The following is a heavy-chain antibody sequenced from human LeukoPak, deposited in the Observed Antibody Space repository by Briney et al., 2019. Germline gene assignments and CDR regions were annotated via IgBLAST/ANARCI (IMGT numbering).Heavy chain of an antibody. V-gene: IGHV3-23*01. CDR1: GFTFSSYA. CDR2: ISTSGGST. CDR3: ASSRRTYWYFDL. Sequence: GGSLRLSCAASGFTFSSYAMSWVRQAPGKGLEWVSGISTSGGSTSYADSVKGRFTISSDNSKNTLYLQMNSLRAEDTAVYYCASSRRTYWYFDLWGRGTLVTVS. J-gene: IGHJ2*01.